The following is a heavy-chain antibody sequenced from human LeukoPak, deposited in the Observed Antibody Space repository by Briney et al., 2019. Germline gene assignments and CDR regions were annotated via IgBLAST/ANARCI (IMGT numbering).Heavy chain of an antibody. V-gene: IGHV3-23*01. Sequence: GGSLRLSCAASGFTFSSYAMSWVRQAPGKGLEWVSAISGSDGSTYYADSVKGRFTISRDNSKNTLYLQMNSLRAEDTAVYYCAKDGGDDSSGYDAFDIWGQGTMVTVSS. CDR3: AKDGGDDSSGYDAFDI. D-gene: IGHD3-22*01. CDR1: GFTFSSYA. J-gene: IGHJ3*02. CDR2: ISGSDGST.